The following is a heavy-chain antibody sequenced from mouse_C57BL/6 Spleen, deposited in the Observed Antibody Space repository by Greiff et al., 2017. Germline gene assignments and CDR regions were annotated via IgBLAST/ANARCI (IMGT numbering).Heavy chain of an antibody. V-gene: IGHV1-64*01. CDR3: ARRVGTPWFAY. D-gene: IGHD1-1*02. J-gene: IGHJ3*01. CDR2: IHPNRGST. CDR1: GYTFTSYW. Sequence: QVQLQQSGAELVKPGASVKLSCKASGYTFTSYWMHWVKQRPGHGLEWIGMIHPNRGSTNYNEKFKSKVTLTVDNSSSTAYMQRSSLTSEDSAVYDCARRVGTPWFAYWGQGTLVTVSA.